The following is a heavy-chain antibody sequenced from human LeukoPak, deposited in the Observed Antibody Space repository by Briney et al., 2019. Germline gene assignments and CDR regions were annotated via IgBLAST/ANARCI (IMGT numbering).Heavy chain of an antibody. Sequence: SETLSLTCAVYGGSFSVYYWSWIRQPPGKGLEWSGEINHSGSTNYNPSLKSRVTISVDTSKNQFSLKLSSVTAADTAVYYCASNSGSYSSLYDYFDYWGQGTLVTVSS. D-gene: IGHD1-26*01. CDR2: INHSGST. J-gene: IGHJ4*02. CDR1: GGSFSVYY. CDR3: ASNSGSYSSLYDYFDY. V-gene: IGHV4-34*01.